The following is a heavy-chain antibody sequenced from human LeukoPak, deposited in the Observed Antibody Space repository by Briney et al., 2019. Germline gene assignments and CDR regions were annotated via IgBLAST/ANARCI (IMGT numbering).Heavy chain of an antibody. J-gene: IGHJ5*02. D-gene: IGHD1-26*01. Sequence: PSETLFLTCTVSGGSISSSSYYWGWIRQPPGKGLEWIGSIYYSGSTYYNPSLKSRVTISVDTTKNQFSLKLSSVTAADTAVYYCARRTYSGSYFGWFDPWGQGTLVTISS. CDR3: ARRTYSGSYFGWFDP. CDR1: GGSISSSSYY. V-gene: IGHV4-39*01. CDR2: IYYSGST.